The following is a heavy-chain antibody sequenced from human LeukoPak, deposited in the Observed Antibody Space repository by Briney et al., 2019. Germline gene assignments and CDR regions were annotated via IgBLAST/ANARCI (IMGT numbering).Heavy chain of an antibody. Sequence: PGGSLRLSCAASGFTFSTYWMHWVRQAPGKGLLWVSRINGDGTSTKYAGSVKGRFTISRDNARHTLYLQMNSLRAEDTAVYYCARASTTVPNLLDYWGQGTLVTVSS. V-gene: IGHV3-74*03. D-gene: IGHD4-17*01. CDR1: GFTFSTYW. J-gene: IGHJ4*02. CDR2: INGDGTST. CDR3: ARASTTVPNLLDY.